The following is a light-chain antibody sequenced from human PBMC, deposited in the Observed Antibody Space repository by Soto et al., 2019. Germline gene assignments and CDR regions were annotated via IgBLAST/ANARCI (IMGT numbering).Light chain of an antibody. CDR2: GAS. CDR1: QSVASRN. V-gene: IGKV3-20*01. J-gene: IGKJ3*01. CDR3: QQCGNSPLFT. Sequence: EIVLTQSPGTLSLSPGERATLSCRASQSVASRNLAWYQQKSGQAPRLLIYGASSRAIHTPDRFSGSGSGTDFTLTISGLEPEDFAVYYCQQCGNSPLFTFGPGTKVDL.